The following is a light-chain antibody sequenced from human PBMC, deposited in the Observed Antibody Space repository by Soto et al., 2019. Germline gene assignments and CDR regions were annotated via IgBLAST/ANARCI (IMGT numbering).Light chain of an antibody. Sequence: IVMTQSPATLSVSPGERATLSCRASQSVSSHLAWYQHKPGQPPRLLLYGASIRLSGIPARFSGSGSGTEFNLTINSLQSEDFAVYYCQQYDNRPGTFGQGTKVEIK. J-gene: IGKJ1*01. CDR3: QQYDNRPGT. V-gene: IGKV3-15*01. CDR1: QSVSSH. CDR2: GAS.